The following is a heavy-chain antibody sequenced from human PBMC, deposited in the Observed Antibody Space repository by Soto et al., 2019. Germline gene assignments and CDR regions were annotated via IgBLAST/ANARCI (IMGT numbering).Heavy chain of an antibody. CDR2: LNHSGST. V-gene: IGHV4-34*01. CDR1: GGSFSGYY. J-gene: IGHJ5*02. Sequence: QVQLQQWGAGLLKPSETLSLTCAVYGGSFSGYYWSWIRQPPGKGLEWIGELNHSGSTNYNPSHKTRVTISVDTSKIQFSLKLSSVTAADTAVYYCARVAAVARIETPPPWCQGTLVTVS. CDR3: ARVAAVARIETPPP. D-gene: IGHD6-19*01.